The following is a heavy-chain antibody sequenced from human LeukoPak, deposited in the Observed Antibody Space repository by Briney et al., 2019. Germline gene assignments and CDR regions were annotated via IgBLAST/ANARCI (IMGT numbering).Heavy chain of an antibody. J-gene: IGHJ4*02. CDR3: AKAGSFRFDN. Sequence: SGGSLRLSCAASGFTFSSYAMSWVRQAPGKGLEWVSAISGSGGSTYYADSVKGRFTISRDNAKNTLYLQMNSLTVEDTAVYFCAKAGSFRFDNWGQGTLVTVSS. D-gene: IGHD3-16*02. CDR1: GFTFSSYA. V-gene: IGHV3-23*01. CDR2: ISGSGGST.